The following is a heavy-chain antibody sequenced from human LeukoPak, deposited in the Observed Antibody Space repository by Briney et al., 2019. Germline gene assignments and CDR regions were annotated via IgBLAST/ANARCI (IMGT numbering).Heavy chain of an antibody. Sequence: GGSLRLSCAASGFIFSGNYLSWVRQAPGKGLEWVSVIYSGGDTYSADSVKGRFTTSRDNSKNTVYLQMNSLRVEDTAVYYYARGRRDYGDYPYWGQGTLVTVSS. CDR1: GFIFSGNY. J-gene: IGHJ4*02. V-gene: IGHV3-53*01. D-gene: IGHD4-17*01. CDR3: ARGRRDYGDYPY. CDR2: IYSGGDT.